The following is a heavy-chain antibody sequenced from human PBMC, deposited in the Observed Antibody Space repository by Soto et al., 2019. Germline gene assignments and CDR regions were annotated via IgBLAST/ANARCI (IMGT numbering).Heavy chain of an antibody. Sequence: PVGSLRLSCAASGFTFSSYWMHWVRQAPGKGLVWVSRINSDGSSTSYADSVKGRFTISRDNAKSTLYLQMNSLRAEDTAVYYCASLGYYYYGMDVWGQGTTVTV. CDR1: GFTFSSYW. V-gene: IGHV3-74*01. CDR2: INSDGSST. CDR3: ASLGYYYYGMDV. J-gene: IGHJ6*02. D-gene: IGHD7-27*01.